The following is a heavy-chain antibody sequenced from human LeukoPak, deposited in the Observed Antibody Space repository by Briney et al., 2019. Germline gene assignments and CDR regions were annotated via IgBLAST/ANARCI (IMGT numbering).Heavy chain of an antibody. CDR2: IFYSGGT. CDR3: ARQELVVNY. CDR1: GGSISSSSYY. V-gene: IGHV4-39*01. D-gene: IGHD2-8*02. J-gene: IGHJ4*02. Sequence: SETLSLTCTVSGGSISSSSYYWGWLRQPPGKGLEWIGSIFYSGGTYYNPSLKSRVTISVDTSKNQFSLKLSSVTAADTAVYYCARQELVVNYWGQGTLVTVSS.